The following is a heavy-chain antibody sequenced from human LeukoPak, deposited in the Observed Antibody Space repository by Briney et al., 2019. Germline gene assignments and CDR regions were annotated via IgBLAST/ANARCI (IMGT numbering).Heavy chain of an antibody. V-gene: IGHV3-21*01. D-gene: IGHD3-9*01. CDR2: ISSSSSYI. Sequence: GGSLRLSCAASGFTFSSYSMNWVRQAPGKGLEWVSSISSSSSYIYYADSVKGRFTISRDNAKNSLYLQMNSLRAEDTAVYYCARVGDILTGYLGGIDYWGHGTLVTVSS. J-gene: IGHJ4*01. CDR3: ARVGDILTGYLGGIDY. CDR1: GFTFSSYS.